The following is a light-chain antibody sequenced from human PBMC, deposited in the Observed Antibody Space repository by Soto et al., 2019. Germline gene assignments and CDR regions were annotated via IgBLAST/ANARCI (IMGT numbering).Light chain of an antibody. Sequence: QSVLTQPPSVSGAPGQRVTISCTGSSSNIGAAYDVHWYQQFPGAAPKILIYTNTKRPSGVPDRFSGSRSGTSASLAITGLQPEDEADYFCQSYDSSLSGWVFGGGTKLTVL. CDR1: SSNIGAAYD. CDR3: QSYDSSLSGWV. J-gene: IGLJ2*01. CDR2: TNT. V-gene: IGLV1-40*01.